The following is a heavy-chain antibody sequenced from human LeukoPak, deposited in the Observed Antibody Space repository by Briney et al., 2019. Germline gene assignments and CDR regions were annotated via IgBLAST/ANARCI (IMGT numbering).Heavy chain of an antibody. CDR1: GYTFTSYG. D-gene: IGHD3-3*01. Sequence: GASVKVSCKASGYTFTSYGISWVRQAPGQGLEWMGWISAYNGNTNYAQKFQGRVTMTRDTSISTAYMELSRLRSDDTAVYYCARDWSISLPAAWFDPWGQGTLVTVSS. CDR2: ISAYNGNT. J-gene: IGHJ5*02. CDR3: ARDWSISLPAAWFDP. V-gene: IGHV1-18*01.